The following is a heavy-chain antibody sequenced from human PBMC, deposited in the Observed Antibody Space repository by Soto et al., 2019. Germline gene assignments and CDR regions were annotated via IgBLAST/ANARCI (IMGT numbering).Heavy chain of an antibody. J-gene: IGHJ4*02. CDR2: IIPIFGTA. Sequence: SVKVSCKASGGTFSSYAISWVRQAPGQGLEWMGGIIPIFGTANYAQKFQGRVTITADESTSTAYMELSSLRSEDTAVYYCARGLWYCSASCGYHGFDDWGQGTKVTVSS. CDR3: ARGLWYCSASCGYHGFDD. CDR1: GGTFSSYA. V-gene: IGHV1-69*13. D-gene: IGHD2-2*01.